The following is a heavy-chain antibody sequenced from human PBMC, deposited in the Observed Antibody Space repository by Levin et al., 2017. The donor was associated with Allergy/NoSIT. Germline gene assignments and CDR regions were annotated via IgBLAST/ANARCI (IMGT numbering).Heavy chain of an antibody. CDR3: TISEIDY. Sequence: GGSLRLSCAASGLNFHNAWMSWVRQAPGQGLEWVGRIKSKSDGGTTDYAAPVKGRFIISRDDSKNTLYLQMKSLKIEDTAVYYCTISEIDYWGQGTVVTVSS. CDR1: GLNFHNAW. V-gene: IGHV3-15*01. CDR2: IKSKSDGGTT. J-gene: IGHJ4*02.